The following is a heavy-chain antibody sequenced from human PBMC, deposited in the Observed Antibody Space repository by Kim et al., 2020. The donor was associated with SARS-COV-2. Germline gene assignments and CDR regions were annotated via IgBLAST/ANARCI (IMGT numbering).Heavy chain of an antibody. Sequence: GGSLRLSCAASGFTLKAYWMSWVRQAPGKGLEWVASIKQDGTEKYYVDSVKGRFTISRDNAKNSLYLQMSSLRAEDTAMYFFARDTSTWYIHYFDYWGQGMLVTVS. CDR1: GFTLKAYW. CDR2: IKQDGTEK. V-gene: IGHV3-7*01. D-gene: IGHD6-13*01. CDR3: ARDTSTWYIHYFDY. J-gene: IGHJ4*02.